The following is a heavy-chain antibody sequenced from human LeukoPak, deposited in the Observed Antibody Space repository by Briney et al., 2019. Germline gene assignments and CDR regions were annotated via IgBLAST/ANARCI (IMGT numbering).Heavy chain of an antibody. J-gene: IGHJ4*02. CDR3: ARDKPGFWSGLPDY. CDR1: GGTFGSYA. D-gene: IGHD3-3*01. Sequence: GASVKVSCKASGGTFGSYAISWVRQAPGQGLEWMGRIIPILGIANYAQKFQGRVTVTADKSTSTAYMELSSLRSEDTAVYYCARDKPGFWSGLPDYWGQGTLVTVSS. CDR2: IIPILGIA. V-gene: IGHV1-69*04.